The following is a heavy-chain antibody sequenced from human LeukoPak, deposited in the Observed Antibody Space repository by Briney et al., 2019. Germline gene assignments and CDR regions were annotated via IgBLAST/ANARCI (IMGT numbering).Heavy chain of an antibody. CDR3: ARLLKYSGSYYCDS. V-gene: IGHV4-39*01. CDR1: GGSINSSSHY. J-gene: IGHJ4*02. CDR2: IYYSGST. D-gene: IGHD1-26*01. Sequence: SETLSLTCTLSGGSINSSSHYWGWIRQPPGKGLEWIGNIYYSGSTYYKPSLKSRVTISVDTSKNHFSLKLSSVTAEDTAVYYCARLLKYSGSYYCDSWGQGTLVTVSS.